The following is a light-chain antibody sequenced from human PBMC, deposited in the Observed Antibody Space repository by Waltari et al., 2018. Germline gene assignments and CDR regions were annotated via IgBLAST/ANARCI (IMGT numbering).Light chain of an antibody. CDR1: QSISSY. J-gene: IGKJ1*01. CDR2: DGD. Sequence: IVLTQSPATLSLSPGERATLSCRSSQSISSYLARYQQKPGQAPRLLICDGDNRATGIPARFSGSGSKTDFTLTIASLEPEDSAVYYCQQSYNWPRTFGQGTKVEIK. V-gene: IGKV3-11*01. CDR3: QQSYNWPRT.